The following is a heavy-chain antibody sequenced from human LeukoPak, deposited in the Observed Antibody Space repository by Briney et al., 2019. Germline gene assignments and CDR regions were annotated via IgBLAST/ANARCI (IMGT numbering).Heavy chain of an antibody. CDR3: ARDYGFDYLTGYRQNYNWFDP. V-gene: IGHV1-2*02. D-gene: IGHD3-9*01. CDR2: INPNTSVT. Sequence: GASVKVSCKASGYTFTGHYVHWLRQAPGQGLEWMGWINPNTSVTNYAQKFQDRVTMTTDTSISTAYMELSRLRSDDTAVYYCARDYGFDYLTGYRQNYNWFDPWGQGTLVTVSS. CDR1: GYTFTGHY. J-gene: IGHJ5*02.